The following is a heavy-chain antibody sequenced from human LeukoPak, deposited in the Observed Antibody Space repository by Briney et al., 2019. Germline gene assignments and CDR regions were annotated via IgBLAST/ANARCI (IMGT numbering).Heavy chain of an antibody. CDR2: IDPSGGGT. D-gene: IGHD6-13*01. J-gene: IGHJ6*02. V-gene: IGHV1-46*01. CDR1: GYTFTSYY. Sequence: ASVKVSCKASGYTFTSYYIHWVRRAPGQGLEWMGIIDPSGGGTTYAQNFQGRTTMTRDTSTSTVYMELSSLESEDTAVYYCATWGSSSSPLPSMDVWGQGTTVTVSS. CDR3: ATWGSSSSPLPSMDV.